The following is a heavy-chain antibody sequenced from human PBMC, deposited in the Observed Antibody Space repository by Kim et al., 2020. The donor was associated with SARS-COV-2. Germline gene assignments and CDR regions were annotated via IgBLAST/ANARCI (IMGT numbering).Heavy chain of an antibody. CDR2: FYYSGTS. D-gene: IGHD3-10*01. Sequence: SETLSLTCTVSGGSVSSGGYYWTWIRQPPGKEMEWIGYFYYSGTSSSNPSLRSRVTISADTSKNQLSLKLTSVTAADTAVYYCARDMGSMTRYYYAMDVWGQGIAVTVSS. CDR3: ARDMGSMTRYYYAMDV. V-gene: IGHV4-61*08. J-gene: IGHJ6*02. CDR1: GGSVSSGGYY.